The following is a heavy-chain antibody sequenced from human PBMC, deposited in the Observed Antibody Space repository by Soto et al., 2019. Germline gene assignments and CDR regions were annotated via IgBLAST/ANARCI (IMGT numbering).Heavy chain of an antibody. D-gene: IGHD4-17*01. CDR2: IYYSGST. V-gene: IGHV4-59*08. CDR3: ARSYGDYADY. J-gene: IGHJ4*02. Sequence: QVQLQESGPGLVKPSETLSLTCTVSGGSISSYYWSWIRQPPGKGLEWIGYIYYSGSTNYNPSLKSRVTISVDTSKNQFSLKLSSVPAADPAVYYCARSYGDYADYWGQGTLVTVSS. CDR1: GGSISSYY.